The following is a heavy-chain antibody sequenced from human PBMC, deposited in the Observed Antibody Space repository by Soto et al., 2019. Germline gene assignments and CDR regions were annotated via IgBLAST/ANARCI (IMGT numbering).Heavy chain of an antibody. J-gene: IGHJ5*02. D-gene: IGHD1-26*01. V-gene: IGHV4-39*02. CDR1: GDSIGTTHSY. CDR2: IHYSGST. CDR3: ARDMHAGFTHYFDP. Sequence: SETLSLTCTVSGDSIGTTHSYWAWIRQSPGKGLEWIGNIHYSGSTYYMPSLRSRVTLSIDTSKSQFSLRLTSVTAEDTAVYYCARDMHAGFTHYFDPWGQGTLVTVSS.